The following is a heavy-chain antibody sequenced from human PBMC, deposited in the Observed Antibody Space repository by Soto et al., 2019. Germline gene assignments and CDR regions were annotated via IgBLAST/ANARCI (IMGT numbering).Heavy chain of an antibody. Sequence: EVQLVESGRGLVQPGGSLRLSCAASGFILSDHYMDWVRQAPGKGLEWVGRSRNKANSYTTEYVASVKGRITISRDESNNSLYLQLNSLRTEDTAVYYGARAAPPFQHWGQGTLVTVSS. D-gene: IGHD6-25*01. CDR1: GFILSDHY. CDR3: ARAAPPFQH. J-gene: IGHJ1*01. V-gene: IGHV3-72*01. CDR2: SRNKANSYTT.